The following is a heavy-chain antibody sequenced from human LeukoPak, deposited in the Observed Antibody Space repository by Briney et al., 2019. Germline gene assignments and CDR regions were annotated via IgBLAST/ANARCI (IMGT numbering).Heavy chain of an antibody. CDR1: GFSFSNSA. D-gene: IGHD6-19*01. CDR3: AEERDRAGYFRY. CDR2: ISYDGSSK. V-gene: IGHV3-30-3*02. Sequence: GGSLRLSCAASGFSFSNSAMHWVRQAPGKGLEWVTFISYDGSSKYYADAAKGRFAISRDNSRNTLYLEMRSLGLQDTAVYYCAEERDRAGYFRYCGQGTLVTVSS. J-gene: IGHJ4*02.